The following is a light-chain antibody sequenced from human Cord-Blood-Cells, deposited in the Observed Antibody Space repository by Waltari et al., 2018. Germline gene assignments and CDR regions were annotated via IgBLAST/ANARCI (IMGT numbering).Light chain of an antibody. CDR3: QQYDKLRLFT. CDR2: DAS. J-gene: IGKJ3*01. CDR1: QDISND. V-gene: IGKV1-33*01. Sequence: DIQMTQSPSSLSASVGDRVTITCQASQDISNDLNWYQQKPGKAPKLLIYDASKLETGVPSRFSGSGSGTDFTFTISSLQPEDIATYYCQQYDKLRLFTFGPGTKVDIK.